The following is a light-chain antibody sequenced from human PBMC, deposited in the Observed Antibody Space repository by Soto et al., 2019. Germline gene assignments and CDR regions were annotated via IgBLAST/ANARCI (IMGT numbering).Light chain of an antibody. CDR3: LQDYNYPPT. CDR1: QEIKKD. CDR2: ATS. V-gene: IGKV1-6*01. J-gene: IGKJ2*01. Sequence: ATQMTQSPSSLSASVGDRVTITCLASQEIKKDLGWYQQKPGKAPRLLIHATSNLQSGVPSRLSGSGSGTDFTLTISSLQPEDFATYYCLQDYNYPPTFGQGTKLEIK.